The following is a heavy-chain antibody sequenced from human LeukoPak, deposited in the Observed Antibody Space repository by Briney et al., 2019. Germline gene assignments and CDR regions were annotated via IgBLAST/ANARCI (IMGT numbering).Heavy chain of an antibody. CDR3: ARGTAAAGFYFDY. CDR1: GGSISSYY. D-gene: IGHD6-13*01. CDR2: IYYSGST. J-gene: IGHJ4*02. Sequence: SETLSLTCTVSGGSISSYYWTWIRQPPGKGLEWIGYIYYSGSTNYNPSLKSRLTISLDTSENQFSLKLNSVTAADTAVYYCARGTAAAGFYFDYWGQGTLVTVSS. V-gene: IGHV4-59*01.